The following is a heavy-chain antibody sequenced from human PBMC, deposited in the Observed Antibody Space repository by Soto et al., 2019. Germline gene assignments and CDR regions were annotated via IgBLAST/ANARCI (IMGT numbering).Heavy chain of an antibody. CDR1: EDTFRNYA. CDR3: ASTKYDSSAYYYRYLGI. J-gene: IGHJ2*01. CDR2: IIPIFGTA. D-gene: IGHD3-22*01. Sequence: QVELVQSGAEVKKPGSSVKVSCQASEDTFRNYAISWVRQAPGQGLEWMGGIIPIFGTANYAQKFQGRVTITADTSANTVYLALSSLRSEDTAVYYCASTKYDSSAYYYRYLGIWARGTLVTVSS. V-gene: IGHV1-69*06.